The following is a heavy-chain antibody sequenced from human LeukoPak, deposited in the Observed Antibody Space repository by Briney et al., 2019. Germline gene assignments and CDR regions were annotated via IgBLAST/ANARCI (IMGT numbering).Heavy chain of an antibody. CDR3: AIRRRIVGATPGAFDI. CDR2: INNTVST. J-gene: IGHJ3*02. CDR1: GVALRGYF. Sequence: SETLSLPCAVYGVALRGYFLTWIRQPPGKGLEWMGEINNTVSTNYNPTLQPRVTKSVDTSKNQFALKLSSVTAADTAVYCCAIRRRIVGATPGAFDIWGEGTMVTVSS. D-gene: IGHD1-26*01. V-gene: IGHV4-34*01.